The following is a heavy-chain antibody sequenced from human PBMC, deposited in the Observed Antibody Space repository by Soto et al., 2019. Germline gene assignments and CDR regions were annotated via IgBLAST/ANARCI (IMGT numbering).Heavy chain of an antibody. D-gene: IGHD6-19*01. CDR1: GGSISSCSYD. CDR2: IYYSGST. CDR3: ARHDGFSSGWIFDY. J-gene: IGHJ4*01. Sequence: PSDTLSLTCTVSGGSISSCSYDGGWIRKPPGKGLEWIGRIYYSGSTNYNPSLKSRVTISVDTSNNQLSLKLRSVTAADTAVYYCARHDGFSSGWIFDYWGHGTLVTVSS. V-gene: IGHV4-39*01.